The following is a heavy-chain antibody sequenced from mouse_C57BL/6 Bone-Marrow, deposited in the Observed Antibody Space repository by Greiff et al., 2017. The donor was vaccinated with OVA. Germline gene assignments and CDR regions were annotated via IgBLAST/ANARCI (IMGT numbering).Heavy chain of an antibody. Sequence: VKLQQSGAELARPGASVKLSCKASGYTFTSFGISWVKQRTGQGLEWIGESYPRGGNTYYNEKFTGKGTLIAYKSCSTAYMVLRRLTSEAAAVYCGAVTTVWYFDVWGTGTTVTVSA. CDR1: GYTFTSFG. D-gene: IGHD1-1*01. CDR3: AVTTVWYFDV. CDR2: SYPRGGNT. J-gene: IGHJ1*03. V-gene: IGHV1-81*01.